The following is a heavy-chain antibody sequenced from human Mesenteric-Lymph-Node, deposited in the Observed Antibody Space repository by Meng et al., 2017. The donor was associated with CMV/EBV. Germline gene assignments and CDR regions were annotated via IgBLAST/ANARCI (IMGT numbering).Heavy chain of an antibody. J-gene: IGHJ6*02. CDR2: ISYDGSNK. V-gene: IGHV3-30-3*01. CDR1: GFTFSSYA. Sequence: GESLKISCAASGFTFSSYAMHWVRQAPGKGLEWVAVISYDGSNKYYADSVKGRFTISRDNSKNTLYLQMNSLRAEDTAVYYCARDRLGDFVVVPGAKSFQYYYYNGIDVWGQGTTVTVSS. CDR3: ARDRLGDFVVVPGAKSFQYYYYNGIDV. D-gene: IGHD2-2*01.